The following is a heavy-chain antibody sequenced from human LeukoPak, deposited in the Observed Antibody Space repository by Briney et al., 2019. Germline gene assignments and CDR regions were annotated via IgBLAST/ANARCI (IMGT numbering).Heavy chain of an antibody. Sequence: GSLRLSCAASGFTFSNYAMSWVRQAPGKGLEWVSSISGSGGSTYYADSVKGRFTISRDNSKSTLYLQMNSLRAEDAAVYYCARRNAGYSSSWPDYWGQGTLVTVSS. D-gene: IGHD6-13*01. CDR3: ARRNAGYSSSWPDY. CDR1: GFTFSNYA. V-gene: IGHV3-23*01. CDR2: ISGSGGST. J-gene: IGHJ4*02.